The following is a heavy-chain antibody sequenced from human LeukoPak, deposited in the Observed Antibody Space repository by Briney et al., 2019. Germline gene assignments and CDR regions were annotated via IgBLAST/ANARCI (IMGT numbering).Heavy chain of an antibody. CDR1: GFTFSSYA. V-gene: IGHV3-23*01. D-gene: IGHD3-3*01. CDR2: ISGSGGST. J-gene: IGHJ4*02. Sequence: PGGSLRLSCAASGFTFSSYAMSWVRQAPGKGLEWVSAISGSGGSTYYADSVKGRFTISRDNSKNTLSLQMNSLRAEDTAVYYCAKEPRITIFGVVTDIYFDYWGQGALVTVSS. CDR3: AKEPRITIFGVVTDIYFDY.